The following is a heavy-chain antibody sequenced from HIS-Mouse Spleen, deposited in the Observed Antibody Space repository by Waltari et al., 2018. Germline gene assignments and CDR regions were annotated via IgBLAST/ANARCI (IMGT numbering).Heavy chain of an antibody. V-gene: IGHV4-30-4*01. CDR2: IYYSGST. CDR3: ARDMRTAPDY. Sequence: EWIGYIYYSGSTYYNPSLKSRVTISVDTSKNQFSLKLSSVTAADTAVYYCARDMRTAPDYWGQGTLVTVSS. J-gene: IGHJ4*02. D-gene: IGHD2-21*02.